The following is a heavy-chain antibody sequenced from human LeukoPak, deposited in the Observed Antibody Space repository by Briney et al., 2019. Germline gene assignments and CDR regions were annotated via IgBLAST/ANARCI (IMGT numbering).Heavy chain of an antibody. Sequence: ASVKVSCKASGYTFTSHGISWVRQAPGQGREWMGWFSAYNGNTNYAQKFHGRGTMTTHASTSTAYMELRSLRSDDTAVYYCATGITYYDSSGKAAFDIWGQGTMVTVSS. CDR3: ATGITYYDSSGKAAFDI. D-gene: IGHD3-22*01. CDR2: FSAYNGNT. V-gene: IGHV1-18*01. CDR1: GYTFTSHG. J-gene: IGHJ3*02.